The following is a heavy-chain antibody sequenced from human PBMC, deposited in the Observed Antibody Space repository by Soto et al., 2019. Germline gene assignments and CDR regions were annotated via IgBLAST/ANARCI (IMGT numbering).Heavy chain of an antibody. V-gene: IGHV1-69*06. CDR2: IVPNVGTV. CDR1: GGTLSSFITYP. D-gene: IGHD3-3*01. CDR3: ARRDTSGFLRYFDT. J-gene: IGHJ4*02. Sequence: QVQLVQSGPEVKKPGSSVKVSCKTSGGTLSSFITYPINWVRQAPGQGPEWMGGIVPNVGTVNYAQRFQGRVTMAAEKTTGTTYMEMNHLISEDTALSYGARRDTSGFLRYFDTWGQGTQVTV.